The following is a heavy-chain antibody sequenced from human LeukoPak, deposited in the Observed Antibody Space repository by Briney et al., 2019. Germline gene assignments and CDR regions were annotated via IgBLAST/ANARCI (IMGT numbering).Heavy chain of an antibody. CDR2: IYSSGSP. CDR1: GGSISSHN. V-gene: IGHV4-59*11. J-gene: IGHJ3*02. CDR3: ARVRGDCSGSTCYARNANTFDM. D-gene: IGHD2-2*01. Sequence: SETLSLTCTVSGGSISSHNWNWIRQPPGKGLEWIGDIYSSGSPNYNPSLKSRVAISIDTSKNQFSLRLSSVTAADTALYYCARVRGDCSGSTCYARNANTFDMWGQGTMVTVSS.